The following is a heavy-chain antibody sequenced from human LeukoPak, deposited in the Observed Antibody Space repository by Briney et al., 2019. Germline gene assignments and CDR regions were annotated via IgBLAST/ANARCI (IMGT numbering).Heavy chain of an antibody. V-gene: IGHV4-39*01. CDR1: GGSISSTTDY. CDR3: ARHKVGYCSSISCTASHLDS. CDR2: ICYSGIA. J-gene: IGHJ4*02. D-gene: IGHD2-2*01. Sequence: SETLSLPCTVSGGSISSTTDYWGWVRQPPGEGLVWFGNICYSGIASYNPSLNSRVTMSVDMPKVQFSLNLNSVTAADTAVYHCARHKVGYCSSISCTASHLDSWGQGTLVTVSS.